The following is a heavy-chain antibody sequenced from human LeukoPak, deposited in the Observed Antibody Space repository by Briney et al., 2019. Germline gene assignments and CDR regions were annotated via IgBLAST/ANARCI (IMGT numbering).Heavy chain of an antibody. J-gene: IGHJ4*02. CDR2: SGVYNDNT. CDR1: GYKVASAG. CDR3: ARDLFEYTYGLAFDY. V-gene: IGHV1-18*01. D-gene: IGHD5-18*01. Sequence: GASVKVSCKASGYKVASAGISWVRQAPGQGLEWTRRSGVYNDNTILAPKFQGRVTMTTHISRTTAVIELRSVRSADTAVYYCARDLFEYTYGLAFDYWGPGTLGTASS.